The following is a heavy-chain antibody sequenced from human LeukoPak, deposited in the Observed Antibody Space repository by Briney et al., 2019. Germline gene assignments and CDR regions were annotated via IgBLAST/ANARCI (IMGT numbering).Heavy chain of an antibody. CDR1: GFTFSTYG. CDR3: ARHDYGGNSGDY. J-gene: IGHJ4*02. D-gene: IGHD4-23*01. Sequence: PGGSLRLSCAASGFTFSTYGMNWVRHAPGKGLEWVSYIGTTTSTIYYADSVKGRFTISRDNAKNSLYLQMNSLRDEDTAVYYCARHDYGGNSGDYWGQGTLVTVSS. V-gene: IGHV3-48*02. CDR2: IGTTTSTI.